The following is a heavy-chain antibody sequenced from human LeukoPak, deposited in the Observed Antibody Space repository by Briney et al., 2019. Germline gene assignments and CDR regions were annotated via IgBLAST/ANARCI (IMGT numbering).Heavy chain of an antibody. Sequence: GGSLRLSCAASGFTFSSYWMSWVRQAPGKGLEWVANIKKDGSEKYYVDSVKGRFTISRDNAKNSLYLQMNSLRAEDTAVYYCARDKIVGATYFDYWGQGTLVTVSS. CDR3: ARDKIVGATYFDY. V-gene: IGHV3-7*01. CDR2: IKKDGSEK. J-gene: IGHJ4*02. CDR1: GFTFSSYW. D-gene: IGHD1-26*01.